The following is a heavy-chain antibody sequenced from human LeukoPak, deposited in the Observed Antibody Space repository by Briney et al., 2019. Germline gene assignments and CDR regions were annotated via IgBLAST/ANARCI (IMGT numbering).Heavy chain of an antibody. Sequence: SETLSLTCTIYGESFSNHYWSWIRQPPGKGLEWIGYIYYSGSTNYNPSLKSRVTISVDTSKNQFSLRLSSVTAADTAVYYCARHRYYYDSSGYYYQPWGLGTLVTVSS. V-gene: IGHV4-59*11. CDR3: ARHRYYYDSSGYYYQP. CDR2: IYYSGST. CDR1: GESFSNHY. D-gene: IGHD3-22*01. J-gene: IGHJ5*02.